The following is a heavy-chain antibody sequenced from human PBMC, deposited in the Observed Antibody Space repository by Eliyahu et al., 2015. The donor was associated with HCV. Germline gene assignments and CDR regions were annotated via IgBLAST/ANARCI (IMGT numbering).Heavy chain of an antibody. J-gene: IGHJ4*02. CDR3: ARRTGYFFDS. CDR1: GYTFTDYA. V-gene: IGHV1-3*01. Sequence: QVQLVQSGAEVKRPGASVRISCKTGGYTFTDYAIPWVRRAPGQGLEWMGWLNVGNGNTKYSQKFEGRATITRDTSASTAFMELSSLTSGDTAVFYCARRTGYFFDSWGQGTLVTVSA. CDR2: LNVGNGNT. D-gene: IGHD2-8*02.